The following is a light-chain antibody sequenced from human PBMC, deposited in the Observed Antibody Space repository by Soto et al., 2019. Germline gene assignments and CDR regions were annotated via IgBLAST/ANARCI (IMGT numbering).Light chain of an antibody. CDR2: GAS. Sequence: EIVLTQSPGTLSLSPGERATLSCRASQSVSNNYLAWYQQKPGQAPRLIIYGASNRANGIPDRFSGSGSGTDLTLTISRLEPEDFAVYYCQQYNNWPPITFGQGTRLEI. CDR3: QQYNNWPPIT. CDR1: QSVSNNY. V-gene: IGKV3-20*01. J-gene: IGKJ5*01.